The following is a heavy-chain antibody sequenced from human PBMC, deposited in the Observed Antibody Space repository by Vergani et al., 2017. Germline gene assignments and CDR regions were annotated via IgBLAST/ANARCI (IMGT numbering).Heavy chain of an antibody. CDR3: ARDHRIWFGELVFDY. CDR1: EFTFSNYA. J-gene: IGHJ4*02. Sequence: EVQLLESGGGLVQPGGSLRLTCAASEFTFSNYAMNWVRQAPGKGLEWVSGISGSGVSAYYTDSVKGRFTISRDNAKNSLYLQMNSLRAEDTAVYYCARDHRIWFGELVFDYWGQGTLVTVSS. CDR2: ISGSGVSA. V-gene: IGHV3-23*01. D-gene: IGHD3-10*01.